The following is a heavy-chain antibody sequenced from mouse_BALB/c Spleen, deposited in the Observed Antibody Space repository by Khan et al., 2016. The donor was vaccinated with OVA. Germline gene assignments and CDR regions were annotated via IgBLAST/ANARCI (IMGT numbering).Heavy chain of an antibody. CDR1: GYSIISGYG. Sequence: EVQLQESGPGLAKPSQSLSLTCTVTGYSIISGYGWNWIRQFPGNKLEWMGYISYSGSTNYNPSLKSRISFTRDTSKNQFFLQLNSVTTEDTATYYCARTARIKYWGQGTTLTVSS. J-gene: IGHJ2*01. CDR3: ARTARIKY. D-gene: IGHD1-2*01. V-gene: IGHV3-2*02. CDR2: ISYSGST.